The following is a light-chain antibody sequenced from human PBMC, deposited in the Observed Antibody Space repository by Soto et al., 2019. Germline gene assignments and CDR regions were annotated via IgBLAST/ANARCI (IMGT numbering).Light chain of an antibody. J-gene: IGKJ1*01. Sequence: EIVLTQFPGTLSLSPGERATLSCRASQSVSSSYLAWYQQKPGQAPRLLIYGASSRATGIPDRFSGSGSGTDFTLTISRLEPEDFAVYYCQQYGSSPRTFGQGTKVEMK. CDR3: QQYGSSPRT. V-gene: IGKV3-20*01. CDR1: QSVSSSY. CDR2: GAS.